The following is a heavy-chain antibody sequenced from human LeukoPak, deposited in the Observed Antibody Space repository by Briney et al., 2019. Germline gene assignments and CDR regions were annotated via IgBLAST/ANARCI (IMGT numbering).Heavy chain of an antibody. CDR1: GFTFSSYA. CDR3: ARYVWGGYRHLDY. V-gene: IGHV3-23*01. D-gene: IGHD3-16*02. Sequence: GGSLRLSCAASGFTFSSYAMSWVRQAPGKGLEWVSAISGSGGSTYYADSVKGRFTISRDNSKNTLYLQMNSLRAEDTAVYYCARYVWGGYRHLDYWGQGTLVTVSS. CDR2: ISGSGGST. J-gene: IGHJ4*02.